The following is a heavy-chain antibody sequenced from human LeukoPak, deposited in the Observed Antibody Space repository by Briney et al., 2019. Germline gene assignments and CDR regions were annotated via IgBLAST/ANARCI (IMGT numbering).Heavy chain of an antibody. J-gene: IGHJ4*02. CDR2: ISGSGGST. CDR1: GFTFSSYG. D-gene: IGHD4-11*01. CDR3: ARAKFGYSSLDY. V-gene: IGHV3-23*01. Sequence: GGTLRLSCAASGFTFSSYGMSWVRQAPGKGLEWVSAISGSGGSTYYADSVKGRFTISRDNAKNSLYLQMNSLRAEDTAVYYCARAKFGYSSLDYWGQGTLVTVSS.